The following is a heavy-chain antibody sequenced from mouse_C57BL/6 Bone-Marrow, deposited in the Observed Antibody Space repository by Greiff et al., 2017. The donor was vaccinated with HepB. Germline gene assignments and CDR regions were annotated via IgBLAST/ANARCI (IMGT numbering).Heavy chain of an antibody. J-gene: IGHJ4*01. CDR1: GFTFSSYA. V-gene: IGHV5-9-1*02. Sequence: EVKLVESGAGLVKPGGSLKLSCAASGFTFSSYAMSWVRQTPEQRLEWVAYISSGGDYIYYADTVKGRFTISRDNARNTLYLQMSSLKSEDTAMDYCTRTTVRVAMDYWGRGTAVTVSS. CDR2: ISSGGDYI. CDR3: TRTTVRVAMDY. D-gene: IGHD1-1*01.